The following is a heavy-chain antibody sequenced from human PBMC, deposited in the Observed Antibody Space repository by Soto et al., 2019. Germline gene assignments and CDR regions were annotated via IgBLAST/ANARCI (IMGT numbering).Heavy chain of an antibody. D-gene: IGHD2-15*01. CDR2: ISGSGGST. CDR1: GFTFGSYT. J-gene: IGHJ4*02. CDR3: ARDSLVLALDS. Sequence: EVQLLESGGGLVQPGGSLRLSCVASGFTFGSYTMTWVRQAPGKGLQWVSAISGSGGSTYYADSVKGRFTTSRDNSMNTLALQMNCLRDEDTAVYYCARDSLVLALDSWGQGTLVTVSS. V-gene: IGHV3-23*01.